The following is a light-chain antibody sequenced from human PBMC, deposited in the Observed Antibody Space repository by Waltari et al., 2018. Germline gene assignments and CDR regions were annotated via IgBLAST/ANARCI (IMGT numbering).Light chain of an antibody. CDR3: SSQSTKNGVI. V-gene: IGLV2-14*03. CDR2: DVN. J-gene: IGLJ2*01. CDR1: SSDVGGDES. Sequence: QSALTQPASVSGSPGHSITISCTGSSSDVGGDESASWYEDHPGQAPKVIIYDVNKRPSGVSDRFSGSKSGNTASLTISGLQAEDEATFYCSSQSTKNGVIFGGGTKVTVL.